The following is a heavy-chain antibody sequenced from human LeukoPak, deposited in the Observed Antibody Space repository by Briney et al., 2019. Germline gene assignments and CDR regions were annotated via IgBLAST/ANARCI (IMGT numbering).Heavy chain of an antibody. CDR3: ARVGEDYCSGGSCYNNWFDP. V-gene: IGHV1-46*01. CDR1: GYTFTSYY. J-gene: IGHJ5*02. CDR2: INPSGGST. D-gene: IGHD2-15*01. Sequence: ASVKVSCKASGYTFTSYYMHWVRQAPGQGLEWMGIINPSGGSTSYAQKFQGRVTMTRDMSTSTVYMELSSLRSEDTAVYYCARVGEDYCSGGSCYNNWFDPWGQGTLVTVSS.